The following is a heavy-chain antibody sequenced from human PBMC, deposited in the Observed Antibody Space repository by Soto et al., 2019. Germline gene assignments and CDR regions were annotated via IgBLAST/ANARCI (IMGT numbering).Heavy chain of an antibody. Sequence: SETLSLTCTVSGDSISSNNNYWSWIRQPPGEGLEWIGFISYSGTTSYSPSLKSRVAISLDTSKNQFSLSLSSVTAADTAVYYCARERGYSDGLAPWGQGTLVTVSS. D-gene: IGHD5-18*01. CDR1: GDSISSNNNY. CDR2: ISYSGTT. V-gene: IGHV4-30-4*01. CDR3: ARERGYSDGLAP. J-gene: IGHJ5*02.